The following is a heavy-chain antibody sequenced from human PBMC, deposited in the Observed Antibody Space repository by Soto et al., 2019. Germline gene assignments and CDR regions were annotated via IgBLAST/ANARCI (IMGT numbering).Heavy chain of an antibody. V-gene: IGHV3-74*01. Sequence: EVQLVESGGGLVQPGGSLRLSCAASGFTFSSYWMHWVRQAPGKGLVWVSRINSDGSSTSYADSVKGRFTISRDNAKNTLYMQMNSLRAEDTAVYYCGRGDIEYYDILTGYLNWFDPWGQGTLVTVSS. D-gene: IGHD3-9*01. CDR1: GFTFSSYW. J-gene: IGHJ5*02. CDR3: GRGDIEYYDILTGYLNWFDP. CDR2: INSDGSST.